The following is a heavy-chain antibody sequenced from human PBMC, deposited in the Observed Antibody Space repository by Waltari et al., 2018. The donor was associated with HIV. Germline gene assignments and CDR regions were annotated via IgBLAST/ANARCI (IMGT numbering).Heavy chain of an antibody. J-gene: IGHJ4*02. Sequence: QVRLQESGPGLVKPSETLSLTCTVSDFSISRGYYWGWIRQPPGRGLEWIGSIYHSGSTYNNPSLKSRVTIAVDTSKNQFSLKLSSVTAADTAVYYCARDLEGNTWGSDYWGQGTLVTVSS. CDR1: DFSISRGYY. V-gene: IGHV4-38-2*02. CDR2: IYHSGST. CDR3: ARDLEGNTWGSDY. D-gene: IGHD3-16*01.